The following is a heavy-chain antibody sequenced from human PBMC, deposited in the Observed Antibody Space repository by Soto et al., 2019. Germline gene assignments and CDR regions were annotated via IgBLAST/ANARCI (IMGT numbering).Heavy chain of an antibody. Sequence: QVQLVQSGAEVKKPGSSVKVSCKASGGTFSTYATSWVRQAPGQGLGWMGMIIPMFGTANYAQKFQGRVTITADKSTSTAYMELSSLRSEDTAVYYCARDEGGSGYQLDSWGQGTLVTVSS. D-gene: IGHD3-22*01. CDR3: ARDEGGSGYQLDS. CDR1: GGTFSTYA. V-gene: IGHV1-69*06. CDR2: IIPMFGTA. J-gene: IGHJ5*01.